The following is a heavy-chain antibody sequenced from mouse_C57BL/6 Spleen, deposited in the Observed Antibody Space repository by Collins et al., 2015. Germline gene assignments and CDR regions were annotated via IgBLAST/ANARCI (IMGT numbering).Heavy chain of an antibody. J-gene: IGHJ4*01. CDR3: ARRGYYAMDY. Sequence: QIQLVQSGPELKKPGETVKISCKASGYTFTTYGMSRVKQAPGKGLKWMGWINTYSGVPTYADDFKGRFAFSLETSASTAYLQINNLKNEDTATYFCARRGYYAMDYWGQGTSVTVSS. V-gene: IGHV9-3*01. CDR1: GYTFTTYG. CDR2: INTYSGVP.